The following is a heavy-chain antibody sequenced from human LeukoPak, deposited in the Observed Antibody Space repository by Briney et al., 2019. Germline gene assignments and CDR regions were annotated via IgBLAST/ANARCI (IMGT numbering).Heavy chain of an antibody. CDR1: GVSLSGYY. J-gene: IGHJ6*03. Sequence: PSETLSLTCAVSGVSLSGYYWGWIRQTPGKGLEWIGEINHSGGTNYNPSLKSRVTISVDTSKNQFSLKLSSVTAADTAVYYCARQERITMVRGVTKSLNYSYYMDVWGKGTTVTISS. V-gene: IGHV4-34*01. D-gene: IGHD3-10*01. CDR2: INHSGGT. CDR3: ARQERITMVRGVTKSLNYSYYMDV.